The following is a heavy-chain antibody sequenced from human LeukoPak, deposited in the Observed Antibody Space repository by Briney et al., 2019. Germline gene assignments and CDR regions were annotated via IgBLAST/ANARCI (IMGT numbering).Heavy chain of an antibody. Sequence: GASVKVSCRASGYTFTGYYIHWVRQASGQELEWMGWINPNSGDTSYAQKLQGRVTMTRDTSISTAYMELSRLRSDDTAVYYCGRDWGYGGDPRFDYWGQGTLVTVSS. J-gene: IGHJ4*02. V-gene: IGHV1-2*02. CDR2: INPNSGDT. CDR1: GYTFTGYY. CDR3: GRDWGYGGDPRFDY. D-gene: IGHD2-21*02.